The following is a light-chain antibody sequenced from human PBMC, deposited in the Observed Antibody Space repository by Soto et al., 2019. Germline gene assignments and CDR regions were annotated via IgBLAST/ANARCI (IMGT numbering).Light chain of an antibody. J-gene: IGKJ1*01. CDR1: QSISSW. CDR2: DAS. CDR3: QQYNSYSGT. Sequence: DIQMPRSPSTLSASVGDRVTTTCRASQSISSWLAWYQQKPGKAPKLLIYDASSLESGVPSRFSGSGSGTEFTLTISSLQPDDFATYYCQQYNSYSGTFGQGTKVDIK. V-gene: IGKV1-5*01.